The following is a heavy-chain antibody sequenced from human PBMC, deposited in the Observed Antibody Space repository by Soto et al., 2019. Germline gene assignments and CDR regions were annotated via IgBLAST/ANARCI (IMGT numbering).Heavy chain of an antibody. CDR2: ISYDGNII. V-gene: IGHV3-30*03. CDR3: PVVQGK. Sequence: GGSLRLSWATSWFTFSRAGMHWVRQAQGKGLEWVAVISYDGNIIDYADSVKGRFTIYRDNSKNTLYLQMNSLRPEDTAVYYCPVVQGKWGQGTRVTVSS. J-gene: IGHJ4*02. D-gene: IGHD2-21*01. CDR1: WFTFSRAG.